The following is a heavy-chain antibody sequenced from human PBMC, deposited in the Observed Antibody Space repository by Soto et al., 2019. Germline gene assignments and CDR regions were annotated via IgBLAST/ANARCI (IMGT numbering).Heavy chain of an antibody. CDR1: GYTFTSCG. J-gene: IGHJ6*02. CDR3: ARDLTKGLDV. V-gene: IGHV1-18*01. CDR2: INTYNGYT. D-gene: IGHD4-4*01. Sequence: QVNLVQSGAEVKKPGASVKVSCKASGYTFTSCGISWVRQAPGQGLEWKGLINTYNGYTNYPQNIQGRDTMTTDTATGTVYMELRSLTSDDTAVYYCARDLTKGLDVWGQGTTVTVSS.